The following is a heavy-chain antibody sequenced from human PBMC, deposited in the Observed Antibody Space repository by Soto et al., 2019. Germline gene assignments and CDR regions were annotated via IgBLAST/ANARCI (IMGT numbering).Heavy chain of an antibody. V-gene: IGHV3-33*01. J-gene: IGHJ6*02. CDR3: AIGRYCSSTSCYGLDYYYYGMDV. Sequence: GGSLRLSCAASGFTFSSYGMHWVRQAPGKGLEWVAVIWYDGSNKYYADSVKGRFTISRDNSKNTLYLQMNRLRAEDTVVYYCAIGRYCSSTSCYGLDYYYYGMDVWGQGTTVTVSS. CDR2: IWYDGSNK. CDR1: GFTFSSYG. D-gene: IGHD2-2*01.